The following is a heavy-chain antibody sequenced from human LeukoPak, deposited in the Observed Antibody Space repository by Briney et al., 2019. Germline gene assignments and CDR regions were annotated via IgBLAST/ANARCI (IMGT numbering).Heavy chain of an antibody. CDR3: AKKIAAGTLSFDY. CDR1: GFPFSRYA. CDR2: IGSSGGDT. V-gene: IGHV3-23*01. J-gene: IGHJ4*02. Sequence: GGSLRLSCAASGFPFSRYAMSGVREAPGKGLEWGSSIGSSGGDTNYADSVKGRVTISRDNSKNTLYLQMNSLRAEDTAVYYCAKKIAAGTLSFDYWGQGTLVTVSS. D-gene: IGHD6-13*01.